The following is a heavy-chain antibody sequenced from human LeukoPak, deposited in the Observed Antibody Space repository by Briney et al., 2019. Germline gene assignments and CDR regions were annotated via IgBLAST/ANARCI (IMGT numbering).Heavy chain of an antibody. CDR2: IYHSGST. CDR3: ARLNVVVPASPPFDY. Sequence: SETLSLTCTVPGGSISSGGYFWSWIRQPPGKGLEWIGYIYHSGSTYYNPSLKSRVTISVDRSKNQFSLKLSSVTAADTAVYYCARLNVVVPASPPFDYWGQGTLVTVSS. CDR1: GGSISSGGYF. J-gene: IGHJ4*02. V-gene: IGHV4-30-2*01. D-gene: IGHD2-2*01.